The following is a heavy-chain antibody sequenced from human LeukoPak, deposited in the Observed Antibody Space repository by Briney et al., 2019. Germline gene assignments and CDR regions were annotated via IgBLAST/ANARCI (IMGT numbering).Heavy chain of an antibody. Sequence: GGSLRLSCAASGFTFSSHEMNWVRQAPGKGLEWVSYISTSGSTIYYADSVKGRFTISRDNAKNSLYLQMNSLRAEDTAVYYCARDLSYGDSRSGGQGTLVTVSS. CDR2: ISTSGSTI. CDR3: ARDLSYGDSRS. V-gene: IGHV3-48*03. D-gene: IGHD4-17*01. CDR1: GFTFSSHE. J-gene: IGHJ4*02.